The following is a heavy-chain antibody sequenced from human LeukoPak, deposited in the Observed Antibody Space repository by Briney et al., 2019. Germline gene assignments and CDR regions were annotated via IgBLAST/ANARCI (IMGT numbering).Heavy chain of an antibody. CDR2: ISSSSSYI. V-gene: IGHV3-21*01. D-gene: IGHD3-10*01. CDR1: GFTFSSYS. CDR3: ASPGPMTDFDY. J-gene: IGHJ4*02. Sequence: GGSLRLSCAASGFTFSSYSMNWVRQAPGKGLEWVSSISSSSSYIYYADLVKGRFTISRDNAKNSLYLQMNSLRAEDTAVYYCASPGPMTDFDYWGQGTLVTVSS.